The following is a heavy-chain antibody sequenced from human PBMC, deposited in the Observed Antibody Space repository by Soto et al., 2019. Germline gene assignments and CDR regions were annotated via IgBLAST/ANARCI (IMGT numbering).Heavy chain of an antibody. CDR2: INPIFETT. D-gene: IGHD3-22*01. CDR1: GGDFSTYV. Sequence: SVKVSCKASGGDFSTYVIRWVRQAPGQGLEWMGGINPIFETTNHAQKLQGRVTITADETRSTVYMELSSLRSEDTALYYCARGYYDSSGYYQYYFDYWGQGTLVTVSS. V-gene: IGHV1-69*13. CDR3: ARGYYDSSGYYQYYFDY. J-gene: IGHJ4*02.